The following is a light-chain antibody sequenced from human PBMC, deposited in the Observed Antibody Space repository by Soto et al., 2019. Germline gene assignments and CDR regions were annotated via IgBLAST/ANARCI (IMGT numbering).Light chain of an antibody. CDR2: GAS. Sequence: EIVMTQSPATLSVSPGERASLSCRASQSVGSNLAWYQQTAGQAPRLLIYGASTRATGIPARFSGSGSGTEFTLTLSSLQSEDFAVYYCQQYTNWPYTFGQGTKLEIK. CDR1: QSVGSN. CDR3: QQYTNWPYT. V-gene: IGKV3-15*01. J-gene: IGKJ2*01.